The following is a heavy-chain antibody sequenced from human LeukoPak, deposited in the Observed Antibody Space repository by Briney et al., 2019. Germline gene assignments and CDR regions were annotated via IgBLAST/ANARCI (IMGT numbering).Heavy chain of an antibody. J-gene: IGHJ4*02. Sequence: GGSLRLSCAASGFTFSSYAMHWVRQAPGKGLEWVAVISYDGTNKYYADPVKGRFTISRDNSKNTLYLQMNSLRAEDTSVYSCAKGPFGSGRLTMSYWGQGTLVTVSS. CDR2: ISYDGTNK. CDR3: AKGPFGSGRLTMSY. CDR1: GFTFSSYA. V-gene: IGHV3-30*18. D-gene: IGHD3-10*01.